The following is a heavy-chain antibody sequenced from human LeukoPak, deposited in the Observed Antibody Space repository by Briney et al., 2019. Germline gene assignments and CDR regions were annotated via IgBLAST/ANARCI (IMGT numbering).Heavy chain of an antibody. Sequence: VASLKVSCKASGYTFTGPYIHWMRQAPGQGLEWMGWINPNSGGTNYAQKFQGRVTMTRDTSISTAYMELSRLRSDDTAVYYCARDNFTPLGYWGQGTLVTVSS. D-gene: IGHD3-3*01. CDR1: GYTFTGPY. J-gene: IGHJ4*02. CDR2: INPNSGGT. CDR3: ARDNFTPLGY. V-gene: IGHV1-2*02.